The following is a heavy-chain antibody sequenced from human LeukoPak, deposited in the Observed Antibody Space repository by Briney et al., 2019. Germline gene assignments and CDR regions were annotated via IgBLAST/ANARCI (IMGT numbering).Heavy chain of an antibody. Sequence: GASVKVSCKPSGYTFTSYYMHWVRQAPGQGLEWMGIINPSGGSTSYAQKFQGRVTMTRDTSTSTVYMELSSLRSEDTAVYYCARVGTRTTPFDYWGQGTLVTVSS. CDR2: INPSGGST. J-gene: IGHJ4*02. CDR3: ARVGTRTTPFDY. D-gene: IGHD2/OR15-2a*01. CDR1: GYTFTSYY. V-gene: IGHV1-46*01.